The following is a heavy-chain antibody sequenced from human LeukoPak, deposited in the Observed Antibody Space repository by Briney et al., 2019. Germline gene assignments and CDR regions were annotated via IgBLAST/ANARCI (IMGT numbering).Heavy chain of an antibody. CDR3: ARDLRVRGVSNYFDY. CDR2: INSDGSST. D-gene: IGHD3-10*01. V-gene: IGHV3-74*01. Sequence: GGSLRLSCAASGFTFSSYWMHWVRQAPGKGLGWVSRINSDGSSTSYADSVKGRFTISRDNAKNTLYLQMNSLRAEDTAVYYCARDLRVRGVSNYFDYWGQGTLVTVSS. J-gene: IGHJ4*02. CDR1: GFTFSSYW.